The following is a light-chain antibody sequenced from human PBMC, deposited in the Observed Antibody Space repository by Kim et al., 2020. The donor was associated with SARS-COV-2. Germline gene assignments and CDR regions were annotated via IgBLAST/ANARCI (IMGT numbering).Light chain of an antibody. V-gene: IGKV3-20*01. CDR1: QSVSNNY. CDR2: GAS. CDR3: QQYGGSSGT. Sequence: EIVLTQSPGTLSLSPGERATLSCRASQSVSNNYLAWYQQKPGQAPRFLIYGASSRATGVPDRFSGSGSGTDFTLTISSLEPEDVAVYYCQQYGGSSGTFGRGTKVDIK. J-gene: IGKJ1*01.